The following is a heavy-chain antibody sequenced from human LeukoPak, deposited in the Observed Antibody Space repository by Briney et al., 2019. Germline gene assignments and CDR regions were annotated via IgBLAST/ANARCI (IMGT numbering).Heavy chain of an antibody. CDR3: ARGSQYSSRRWFDP. Sequence: GSSVTVSCKASGGTFSSYAISWVQQAPGQGLEWMGGIIPIFGTANYAQKFQGRVTITADESTSTAYMELSSLRSEDTAVYYCARGSQYSSRRWFDPWGQGTLVTVSS. CDR1: GGTFSSYA. D-gene: IGHD6-13*01. J-gene: IGHJ5*02. V-gene: IGHV1-69*01. CDR2: IIPIFGTA.